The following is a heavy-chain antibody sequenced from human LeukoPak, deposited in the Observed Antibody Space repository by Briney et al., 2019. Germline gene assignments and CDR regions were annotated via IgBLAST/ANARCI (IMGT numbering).Heavy chain of an antibody. Sequence: GGSLRLSCAASGFTFSSFDMHWVRQPTGQGLEWVSIIGTASDTYYPGSVEGRFTLSRDNAKNSLYLQINSLTAGDTAVYYCARGPPRGKYYYMDVWGKGTTVTVSS. CDR1: GFTFSSFD. J-gene: IGHJ6*03. V-gene: IGHV3-13*01. CDR3: ARGPPRGKYYYMDV. D-gene: IGHD1-1*01. CDR2: IGTASDT.